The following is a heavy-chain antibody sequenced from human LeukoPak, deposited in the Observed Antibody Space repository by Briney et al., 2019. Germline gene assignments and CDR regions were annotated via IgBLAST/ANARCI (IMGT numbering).Heavy chain of an antibody. J-gene: IGHJ4*02. CDR2: ININSGGI. CDR1: GYSFTSYW. CDR3: ARDRDGGVGTMDY. D-gene: IGHD3-3*01. V-gene: IGHV1-2*06. Sequence: GESLKISCKGSGYSFTSYWIHWVRQAPGQGLEWMGRININSGGINYAQKFQGRVTMTRATSISTAYMELSRLRFDDTAVYYCARDRDGGVGTMDYWGQGTLVPVSS.